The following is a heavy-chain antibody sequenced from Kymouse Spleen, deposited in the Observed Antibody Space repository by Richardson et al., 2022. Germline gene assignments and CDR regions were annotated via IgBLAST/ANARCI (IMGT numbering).Heavy chain of an antibody. CDR3: AFITGTKSAFDI. CDR2: IYYSGST. J-gene: IGHJ3*02. D-gene: IGHD1-20*01,IGHD1-7*01. Sequence: QLQLQESGPGLVKPSETLSLTCTVSGGSISSSSYYWGWIRQPPGKGLEWIGSIYYSGSTYYNPSLKSRVTISVDTSKNQFSLKLSSVTAADTAVYYCAFITGTKSAFDIWGQGTMVTVSS. V-gene: IGHV4-39*01. CDR1: GGSISSSSYY.